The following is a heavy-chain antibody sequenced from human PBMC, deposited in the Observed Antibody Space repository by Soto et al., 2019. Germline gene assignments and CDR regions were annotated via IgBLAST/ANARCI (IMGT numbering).Heavy chain of an antibody. Sequence: GSLRLSCAASGFTFSSYAMHWVRQAPGKGLEWVAVISYDGSNKYYADSVKGRFTISRDNSKNTLYLQMNSLRAEDTAVYYCARGGHVVVVTAAFDYWGQGTLVTVSS. CDR3: ARGGHVVVVTAAFDY. CDR1: GFTFSSYA. D-gene: IGHD2-21*02. J-gene: IGHJ4*02. V-gene: IGHV3-30-3*01. CDR2: ISYDGSNK.